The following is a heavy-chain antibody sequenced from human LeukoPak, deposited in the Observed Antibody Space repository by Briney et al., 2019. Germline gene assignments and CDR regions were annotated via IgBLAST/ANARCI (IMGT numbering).Heavy chain of an antibody. D-gene: IGHD5-18*01. V-gene: IGHV3-7*01. CDR2: IKQDGSEK. Sequence: PSETLSLTCTVSGGSISSYYWSWVRQAPGKGLEWAANIKQDGSEKNYVDSVKGRFTISRDNAKTSLYLQMNSLRAEDTAVYYCARSLWPEDYWGQGTLVTVSS. CDR1: GGSISSYY. J-gene: IGHJ4*02. CDR3: ARSLWPEDY.